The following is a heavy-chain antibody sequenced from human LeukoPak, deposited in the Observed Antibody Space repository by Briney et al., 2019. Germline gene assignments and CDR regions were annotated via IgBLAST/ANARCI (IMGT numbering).Heavy chain of an antibody. J-gene: IGHJ4*02. V-gene: IGHV4-61*02. CDR2: IYTSGST. CDR3: ARGLGSSSWALGY. CDR1: GGSISSGSYY. Sequence: SETLSLTCTVSGGSISSGSYYWSWIRQPAGKGLEWIGRIYTSGSTNYNPSLKSRVTISVDTSKNQFSLKLSSVTAADTAVYYCARGLGSSSWALGYWGQGTLVTVSS. D-gene: IGHD6-13*01.